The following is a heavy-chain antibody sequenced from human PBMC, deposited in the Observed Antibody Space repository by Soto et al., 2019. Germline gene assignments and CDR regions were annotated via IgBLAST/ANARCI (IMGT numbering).Heavy chain of an antibody. Sequence: SETLSLTCTVSGGSISSGGYYWSWLRQHPGKGLEWIGYIYYSGSTYYNPSLKSRVTISVDTSKNQFSLKLSSVTAADTAVYYCARFTGYSSGWLYFDYWGQGTLVTVSS. D-gene: IGHD6-19*01. CDR1: GGSISSGGYY. V-gene: IGHV4-31*03. CDR2: IYYSGST. CDR3: ARFTGYSSGWLYFDY. J-gene: IGHJ4*02.